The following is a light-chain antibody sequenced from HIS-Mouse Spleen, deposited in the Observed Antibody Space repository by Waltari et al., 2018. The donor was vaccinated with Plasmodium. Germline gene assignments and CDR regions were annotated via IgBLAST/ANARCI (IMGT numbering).Light chain of an antibody. Sequence: DIQMTHSPSSLSASVGARVTITCRASQSISSYLNWYQQKPGKAPKLLIYAASSLQSGVPSRFSGSGSGTDFTLTISSLQPEDFATYYCQQSYSTPFTFGPGTKVDIK. J-gene: IGKJ3*01. CDR1: QSISSY. CDR2: AAS. CDR3: QQSYSTPFT. V-gene: IGKV1-39*01.